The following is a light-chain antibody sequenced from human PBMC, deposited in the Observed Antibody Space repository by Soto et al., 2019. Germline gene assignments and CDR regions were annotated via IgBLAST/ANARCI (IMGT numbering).Light chain of an antibody. V-gene: IGLV2-14*01. CDR2: EVS. J-gene: IGLJ2*01. Sequence: QSVLTQPASVSGSPGPSITISCTGTSSDVGAYNYVSWYQHHPGRAPKLIIFEVSHRPSGVSDRFSGSKSGNTASLTISGLQTEDEADYYCTSYTRTRNLLFGGGTKVTVL. CDR3: TSYTRTRNLL. CDR1: SSDVGAYNY.